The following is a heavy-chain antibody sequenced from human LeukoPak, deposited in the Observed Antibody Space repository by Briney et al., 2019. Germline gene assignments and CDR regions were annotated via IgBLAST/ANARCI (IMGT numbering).Heavy chain of an antibody. D-gene: IGHD3-10*01. CDR2: INNDGSIT. V-gene: IGHV3-74*01. J-gene: IGHJ4*02. CDR1: GFIVSRYW. Sequence: QPGGSLRLSCAASGFIVSRYWMHWVRQAPGKELVWVSRINNDGSITNSADSVKGRFTISRDNAKDMLYLQMDSLRVEDTAIYYCARGPSVLGAIDNWGQGTLVAVSP. CDR3: ARGPSVLGAIDN.